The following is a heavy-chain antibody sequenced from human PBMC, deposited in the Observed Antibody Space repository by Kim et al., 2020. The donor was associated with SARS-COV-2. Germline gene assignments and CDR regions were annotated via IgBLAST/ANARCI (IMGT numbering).Heavy chain of an antibody. Sequence: GGSLRLSCAASGFTFSSYGMHWVRQAPGKGLEWVAVISYDGSNKYYADSVTGRFTISRDNSKNTLYLQMNSLRAEDTAVYYCAKESGSGSYYAWTYYYYGVDVWAQGTTVTVSS. V-gene: IGHV3-30*18. CDR3: AKESGSGSYYAWTYYYYGVDV. CDR2: ISYDGSNK. D-gene: IGHD3-10*01. J-gene: IGHJ6*02. CDR1: GFTFSSYG.